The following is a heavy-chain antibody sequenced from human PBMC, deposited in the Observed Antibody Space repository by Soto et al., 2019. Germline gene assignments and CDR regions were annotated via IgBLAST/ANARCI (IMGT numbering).Heavy chain of an antibody. V-gene: IGHV3-11*05. CDR2: ISISSSQA. J-gene: IGHJ4*02. CDR3: ARWGRYSTGWYDY. D-gene: IGHD6-19*01. CDR1: GFTFSDYY. Sequence: QVQLVESGGDLVKPGGSLRLSCAASGFTFSDYYMSWIRQAPGKGLEWISQISISSSQANYADSVKGRFTISRDNAKNSLYLQMNSLRAEDTAVYYCARWGRYSTGWYDYWGQGTLVTVS.